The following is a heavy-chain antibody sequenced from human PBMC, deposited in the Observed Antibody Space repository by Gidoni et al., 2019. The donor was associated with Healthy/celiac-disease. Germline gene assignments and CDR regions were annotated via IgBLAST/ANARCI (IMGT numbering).Heavy chain of an antibody. CDR1: GFTFSDYY. D-gene: IGHD3-22*01. CDR3: ARQRFGDYYDSSAQNGDFDY. Sequence: VQLVESGGGLVKPGGSLRLSCAASGFTFSDYYMSWIRQAPGKGLEWVSSISSSGSTIYYADSVKGRFTISRDNAKNSLYLQMNSLRAEDTAVYYCARQRFGDYYDSSAQNGDFDYWGQGTLVTVSS. V-gene: IGHV3-11*01. CDR2: ISSSGSTI. J-gene: IGHJ4*02.